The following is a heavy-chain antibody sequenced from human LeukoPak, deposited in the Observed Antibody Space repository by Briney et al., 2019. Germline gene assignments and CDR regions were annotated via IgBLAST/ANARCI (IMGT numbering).Heavy chain of an antibody. J-gene: IGHJ4*02. CDR1: GFTFSSYS. CDR3: AKTSRKTTVVTHFYY. CDR2: ISSSSYI. V-gene: IGHV3-21*01. Sequence: GGSLRLSCAASGFTFSSYSMNRVRQAPGKGLEWVSSISSSSYIYYADSVKGRFTISRDNAKNSLYLQMNSLRAEDTAVYYCAKTSRKTTVVTHFYYWGQGTLVTVSS. D-gene: IGHD4-23*01.